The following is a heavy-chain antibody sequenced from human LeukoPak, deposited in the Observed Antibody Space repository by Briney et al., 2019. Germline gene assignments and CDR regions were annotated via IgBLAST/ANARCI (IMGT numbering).Heavy chain of an antibody. V-gene: IGHV4-59*01. J-gene: IGHJ4*02. Sequence: PSETLPLTCTVSGGSITSYYWSWIRQPPGKGLEWIGYIYYSGSTNYNPSLKSRVTISVDTSKNQFSLKLSSVTAADTAVYYCARSKHYYDSSGYEWYYFDYWGQGTLVTVSS. CDR2: IYYSGST. CDR1: GGSITSYY. CDR3: ARSKHYYDSSGYEWYYFDY. D-gene: IGHD3-22*01.